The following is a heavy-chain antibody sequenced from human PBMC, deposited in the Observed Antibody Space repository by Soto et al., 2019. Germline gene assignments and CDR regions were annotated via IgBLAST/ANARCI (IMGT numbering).Heavy chain of an antibody. CDR1: GFTFSSYG. CDR3: ERDPQMVYAGYFDR. Sequence: QVQLVESGGGVVQPGRSLRLSCAASGFTFSSYGMHWVRQAPGKGLEWVAVIWYDGSNKYYADSVKGRFTISRDNSKTSVYLHMNSLRAEATAAYYCERDPQMVYAGYFDRWGRGTLVTDSS. D-gene: IGHD2-8*01. J-gene: IGHJ2*01. CDR2: IWYDGSNK. V-gene: IGHV3-33*01.